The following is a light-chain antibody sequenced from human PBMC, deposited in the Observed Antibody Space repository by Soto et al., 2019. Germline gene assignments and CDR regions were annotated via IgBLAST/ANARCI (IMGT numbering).Light chain of an antibody. CDR3: QQYNDWPIT. J-gene: IGKJ5*01. CDR2: GAS. V-gene: IGKV3-15*01. Sequence: IVLTQSPATLSVSPGERATLSCRASQNVLSNLAWYQQKPGQAPRLLIYGASTRATGLPVRFSGSGSGTQFNLTISNLQSEDFAVYYCQQYNDWPITFGQGTRLEIK. CDR1: QNVLSN.